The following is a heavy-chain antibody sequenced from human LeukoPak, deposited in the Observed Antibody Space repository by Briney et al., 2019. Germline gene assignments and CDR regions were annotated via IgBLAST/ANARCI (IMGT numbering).Heavy chain of an antibody. J-gene: IGHJ4*02. CDR3: AKDYGYSSSWYDY. CDR1: GFTFDDYG. D-gene: IGHD6-13*01. Sequence: PGGSLRLSCEASGFTFDDYGMHWVRLAPGKGLEWVSTISWNSASVGYVDSVKGRFTISRDNAKKTLYLQMNSLRPEDTALYYCAKDYGYSSSWYDYWGQGTLVNVSS. CDR2: ISWNSASV. V-gene: IGHV3-9*01.